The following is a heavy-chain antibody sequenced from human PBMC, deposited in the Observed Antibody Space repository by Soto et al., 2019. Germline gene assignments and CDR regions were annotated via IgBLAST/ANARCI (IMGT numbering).Heavy chain of an antibody. CDR2: ISGSGGST. Sequence: GGSLRLSCAASGFTFSSYAMSWVRQAPGKGLEWVSAISGSGGSTYYADSVKGRFTISRDNSKNTLYLQMNSLRAEDTAVYYCATDTVSGPWLSTVTHPRVGAFDIWGQGTMVTVSS. D-gene: IGHD4-17*01. CDR1: GFTFSSYA. CDR3: ATDTVSGPWLSTVTHPRVGAFDI. V-gene: IGHV3-23*01. J-gene: IGHJ3*02.